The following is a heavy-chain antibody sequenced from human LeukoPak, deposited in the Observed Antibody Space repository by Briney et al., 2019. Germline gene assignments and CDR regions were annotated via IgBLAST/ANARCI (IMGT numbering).Heavy chain of an antibody. J-gene: IGHJ4*02. D-gene: IGHD3-3*01. Sequence: PSETLSLTCTVSGGSISSGSYYWSWIRQPAGKGLEWIGRIYTSGSTNYNPSLKSRVTISVDTSKNQFSLKLSSVTAADTAVYYFARETGITIFGVVIRTYFYFDYWGQGTLVTVSS. CDR1: GGSISSGSYY. V-gene: IGHV4-61*02. CDR3: ARETGITIFGVVIRTYFYFDY. CDR2: IYTSGST.